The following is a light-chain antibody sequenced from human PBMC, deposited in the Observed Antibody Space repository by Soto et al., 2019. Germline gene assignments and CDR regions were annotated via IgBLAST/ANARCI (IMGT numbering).Light chain of an antibody. CDR3: QQLNSFPLT. Sequence: DIQMTQSPSTLSASVGDSVTITCRASQSITIWLAWYQQKPGKAPKLLIYDASSLEGGVPSRFSGSGSGTEFTLTISSLQPEDFATYYCQQLNSFPLTFGGGTKVDIK. CDR2: DAS. J-gene: IGKJ4*01. V-gene: IGKV1-5*01. CDR1: QSITIW.